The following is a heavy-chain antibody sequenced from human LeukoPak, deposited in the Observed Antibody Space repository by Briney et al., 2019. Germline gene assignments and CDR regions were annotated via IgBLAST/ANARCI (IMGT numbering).Heavy chain of an antibody. J-gene: IGHJ6*03. CDR1: GFSFNSYW. V-gene: IGHV3-7*01. Sequence: GGSLRLSCAASGFSFNSYWMSWVRQAPGKGLEWVANIKQDGGEKYYVDSVKGRFIISRDNAKNSLYLQMNSLRAEDTAVYYCARDQQALTRYYYYYYYMDVWGKGTTVTVSS. CDR3: ARDQQALTRYYYYYYYMDV. CDR2: IKQDGGEK. D-gene: IGHD6-13*01.